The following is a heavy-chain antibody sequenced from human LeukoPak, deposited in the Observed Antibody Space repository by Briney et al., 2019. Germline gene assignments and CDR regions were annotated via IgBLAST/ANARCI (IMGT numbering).Heavy chain of an antibody. V-gene: IGHV3-21*01. J-gene: IGHJ4*02. Sequence: GGSLRLSCAASGFTFSSYSMNWVRQAPGKGLEWGSSISSSSSYIYYADSVKGRFTISRDNAKNSLYLQMNSLRAEDTAVYYCARALGVSQYCSSTSCPLGYWGQGTLVTVSS. CDR1: GFTFSSYS. CDR3: ARALGVSQYCSSTSCPLGY. CDR2: ISSSSSYI. D-gene: IGHD2-2*01.